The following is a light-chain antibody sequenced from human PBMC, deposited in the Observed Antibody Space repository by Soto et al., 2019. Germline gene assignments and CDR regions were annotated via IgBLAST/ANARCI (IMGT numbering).Light chain of an antibody. Sequence: EIVMTQSRATLSVSPGERATLSCRASQSVSSNLAWYQQRPGQAPRLLIYGASTRATGIPARCSGSGSGTEFTLTISSLQSEDFAVYYCQQYNNWPPLTFGGGTKVEIK. V-gene: IGKV3-15*01. CDR2: GAS. J-gene: IGKJ4*01. CDR3: QQYNNWPPLT. CDR1: QSVSSN.